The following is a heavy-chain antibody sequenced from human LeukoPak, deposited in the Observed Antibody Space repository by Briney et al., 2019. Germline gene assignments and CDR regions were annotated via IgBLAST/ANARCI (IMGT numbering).Heavy chain of an antibody. CDR3: AKGGQTGDLQSPGRDF. D-gene: IGHD5-24*01. V-gene: IGHV3-53*01. CDR2: IYSGGST. CDR1: GFSVSTNY. Sequence: GGSLRLSCAASGFSVSTNYMTWVRQAPGKGLEWVSIIYSGGSTYYADSVKGRFTISRDNSKSALFLQMNSLRGEDTAVYYCAKGGQTGDLQSPGRDFWGPGTQVTVSS. J-gene: IGHJ4*02.